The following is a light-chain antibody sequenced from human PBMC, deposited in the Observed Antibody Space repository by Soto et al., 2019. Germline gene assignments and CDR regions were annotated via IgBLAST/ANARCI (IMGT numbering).Light chain of an antibody. V-gene: IGKV3-20*01. CDR2: GAS. CDR3: QQYVNSPLT. CDR1: QSVSSTY. Sequence: EIVLTQSPGTLSLSPGERATLSCRASQSVSSTYLASYQQKPGQAPRLLIYGASSRATGIPDRFSGSGSGTDFTLTISTLEPEDFAVYYCQQYVNSPLTFSQGTKVEIK. J-gene: IGKJ1*01.